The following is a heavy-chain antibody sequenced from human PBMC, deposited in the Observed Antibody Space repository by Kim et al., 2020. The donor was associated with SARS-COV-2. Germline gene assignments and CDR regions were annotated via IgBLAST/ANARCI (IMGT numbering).Heavy chain of an antibody. D-gene: IGHD2-15*01. CDR1: GGSISSYY. CDR3: ARDVGYCCGGSCYRAFDI. Sequence: SETLSLTCTVSGGSISSYYWSWIRQPPGKGLEWIGYIYYSGSTNYNPSLKSRVTISVDTSKNQFFLKLSSVTAADTAVYYCARDVGYCCGGSCYRAFDIWGQGTMVTVSS. V-gene: IGHV4-59*01. J-gene: IGHJ3*02. CDR2: IYYSGST.